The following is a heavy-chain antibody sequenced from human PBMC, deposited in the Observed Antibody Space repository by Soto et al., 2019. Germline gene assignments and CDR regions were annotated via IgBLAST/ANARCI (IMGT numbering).Heavy chain of an antibody. CDR3: AGGSSSWYFQH. CDR2: INSDGSST. CDR1: GFTFSSYW. Sequence: EVQLVESGGGLVQPGGSLRLSCAASGFTFSSYWMHWVRQVPGKGLVWVSRINSDGSSTRYADSVKGRFPISRDNAKNTLYLQMNSLRAEDTAVYYCAGGSSSWYFQHWGQGTLVTVSS. V-gene: IGHV3-74*01. J-gene: IGHJ1*01. D-gene: IGHD6-13*01.